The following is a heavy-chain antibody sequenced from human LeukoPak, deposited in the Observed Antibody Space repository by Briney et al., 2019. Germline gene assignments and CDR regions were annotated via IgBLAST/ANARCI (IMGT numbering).Heavy chain of an antibody. V-gene: IGHV3-30-3*01. Sequence: GGSLRLSCAASGFTFSSYAMHWVRQVPGKGLVWVAVISYDGSNKYYADSVKGRFTTSRDNSKNTLYVQMNSLSAEDTAVYYCARNFGSGRRYYYYVMDVWGQGTTVTVAS. CDR1: GFTFSSYA. D-gene: IGHD3-10*01. CDR2: ISYDGSNK. CDR3: ARNFGSGRRYYYYVMDV. J-gene: IGHJ6*02.